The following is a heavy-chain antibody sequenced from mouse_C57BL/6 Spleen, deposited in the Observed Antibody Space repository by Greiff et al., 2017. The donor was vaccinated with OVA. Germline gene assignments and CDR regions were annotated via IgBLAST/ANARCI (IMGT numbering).Heavy chain of an antibody. D-gene: IGHD1-3*01. CDR3: ARVDELRLAY. CDR1: GYAFSSSW. Sequence: VKLMESGPELVKPGASVKISCKASGYAFSSSWMNWVKQRPGKGLEWIGRIYPGDGDTNYNGKFKGKATLTADKSSSTAYMQLSSLTSEDSAVYFCARVDELRLAYWGQGTLVTVSA. V-gene: IGHV1-82*01. J-gene: IGHJ3*01. CDR2: IYPGDGDT.